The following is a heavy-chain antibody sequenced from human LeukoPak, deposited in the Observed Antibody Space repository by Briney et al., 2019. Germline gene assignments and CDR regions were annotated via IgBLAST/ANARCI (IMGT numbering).Heavy chain of an antibody. CDR3: AKQVPTAYVDY. CDR2: ISGSGGST. V-gene: IGHV3-23*01. J-gene: IGHJ4*02. CDR1: GFTFTTYA. Sequence: GGSLRLSCAASGFTFTTYAMSWVHQAPGKGLEWVSAISGSGGSTYYADSVRGRFTIYRDNPKNTLYLQMNSLRAEDTAVYYCAKQVPTAYVDYWGQGTLVTVSS. D-gene: IGHD2-2*01.